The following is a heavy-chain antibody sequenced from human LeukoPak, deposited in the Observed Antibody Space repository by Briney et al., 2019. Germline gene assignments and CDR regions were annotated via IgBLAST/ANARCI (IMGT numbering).Heavy chain of an antibody. CDR1: GFTFDDYA. Sequence: SGGSLRLSCAASGFTFDDYAMHWVRQAPGKGLEWVAFIRYDGSNKYYADSVKGRFTISRDNSKNTLYLQMNSLRAEDTAVYYCAKDVGVTGYYYMDVWGKGTTVTVSS. J-gene: IGHJ6*03. D-gene: IGHD2-21*02. CDR3: AKDVGVTGYYYMDV. CDR2: IRYDGSNK. V-gene: IGHV3-30*02.